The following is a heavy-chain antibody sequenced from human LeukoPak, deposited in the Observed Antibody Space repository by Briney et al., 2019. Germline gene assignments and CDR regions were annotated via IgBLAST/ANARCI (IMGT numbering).Heavy chain of an antibody. J-gene: IGHJ4*02. CDR3: ARTRYYDLLTGYSIFDG. V-gene: IGHV4-34*01. Sequence: SQTLSLTCAVYGGSLSGYYWSWTRHPPAKGLEWIGEINHNGSTNHNPSLKSRVTISVDTSKNQFSLKLSSVTAAGKAVYYWARTRYYDLLTGYSIFDGCGQGRLVTVSS. CDR1: GGSLSGYY. D-gene: IGHD3-9*01. CDR2: INHNGST.